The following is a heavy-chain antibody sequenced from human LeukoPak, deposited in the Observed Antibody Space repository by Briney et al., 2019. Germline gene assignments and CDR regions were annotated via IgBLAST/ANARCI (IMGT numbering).Heavy chain of an antibody. CDR3: ARARVTAYTSMVTAIDY. Sequence: GGSLRLSCAASGFTFYDYGMSWVRHAQGKGLEWVSDINWNGSSTVYEDSVRGRFTISSDNAKNSLYLQMNSLRAEDTAVYYCARARVTAYTSMVTAIDYWGQGTLVTVSS. CDR2: INWNGSST. CDR1: GFTFYDYG. D-gene: IGHD5-18*01. V-gene: IGHV3-20*04. J-gene: IGHJ4*02.